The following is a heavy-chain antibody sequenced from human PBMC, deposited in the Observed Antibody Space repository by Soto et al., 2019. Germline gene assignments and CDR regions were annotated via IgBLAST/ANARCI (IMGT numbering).Heavy chain of an antibody. CDR3: AKLDYDFWSGYYTGGGWFDP. CDR2: ISGSGGST. CDR1: GFTFSSYA. J-gene: IGHJ5*02. Sequence: EVQLLESGGGLVQPGGSLRLSCAASGFTFSSYAMSWVRQAPGKGLEWVSAISGSGGSTYYADSVKGRFTISRDNSKNTLYLQMNSLRAEDTAVYYCAKLDYDFWSGYYTGGGWFDPWGQGTLVAVSS. D-gene: IGHD3-3*01. V-gene: IGHV3-23*01.